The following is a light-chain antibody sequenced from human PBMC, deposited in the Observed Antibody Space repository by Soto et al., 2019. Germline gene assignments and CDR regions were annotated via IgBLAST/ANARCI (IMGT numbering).Light chain of an antibody. Sequence: DIQMTQSPSSLSASVGDRVTITCQASQDINNYLNWYQQKPGKAPKXXIFDATNLETGVPSRFSGGGSRTHFSFTISSLKPEDFETYYCHQYGSLPPTFGQGTRLEIK. J-gene: IGKJ5*01. CDR3: HQYGSLPPT. V-gene: IGKV1-33*01. CDR1: QDINNY. CDR2: DAT.